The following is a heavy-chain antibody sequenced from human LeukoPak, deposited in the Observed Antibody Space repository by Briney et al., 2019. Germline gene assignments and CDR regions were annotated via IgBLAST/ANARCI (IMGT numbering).Heavy chain of an antibody. CDR1: GFTFSSYG. CDR2: ISYDGSNK. CDR3: AKFFLAAEGIFAGGNRGFDY. Sequence: GRSLRLSCAASGFTFSSYGMHWVRQAPGKGLEWVAVISYDGSNKYYADSVKGRFTISRDNSKNTLYLQVNSLIAEDTAVYYCAKFFLAAEGIFAGGNRGFDYWGQGTLVTVSS. D-gene: IGHD6-13*01. J-gene: IGHJ4*02. V-gene: IGHV3-30*18.